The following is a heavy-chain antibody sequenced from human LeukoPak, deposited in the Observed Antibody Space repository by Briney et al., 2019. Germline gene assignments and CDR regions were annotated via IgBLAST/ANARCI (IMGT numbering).Heavy chain of an antibody. CDR1: GCTFTGYY. J-gene: IGHJ4*02. Sequence: ASVKVSCKASGCTFTGYYMHWVRQAPGQGLEWMGWINPNSGGTNYAQKFQGRVTMTRDTSISTAYMELSRLRSDDTAVYYCARNPMGYCSGGSCPPRDYWGQGTLVTVSS. V-gene: IGHV1-2*02. D-gene: IGHD2-15*01. CDR2: INPNSGGT. CDR3: ARNPMGYCSGGSCPPRDY.